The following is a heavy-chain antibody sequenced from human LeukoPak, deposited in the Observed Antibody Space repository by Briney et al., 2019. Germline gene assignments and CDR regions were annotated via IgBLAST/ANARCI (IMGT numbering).Heavy chain of an antibody. Sequence: GGSLRLSCAASGFAFSSYWMHWVRQAPGKGLVWVSRINSDGSSTSYADSVKGRFTISRDNAKNTLYLQMNSLRAEDTAVYYCARDHPSHYYGMDVWGQGTTVTVSS. D-gene: IGHD7-27*01. CDR1: GFAFSSYW. J-gene: IGHJ6*02. V-gene: IGHV3-74*01. CDR3: ARDHPSHYYGMDV. CDR2: INSDGSST.